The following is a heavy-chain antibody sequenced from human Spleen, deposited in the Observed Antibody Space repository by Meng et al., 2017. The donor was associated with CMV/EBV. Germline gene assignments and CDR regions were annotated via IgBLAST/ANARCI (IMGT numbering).Heavy chain of an antibody. CDR1: GYTFTSYG. Sequence: KASGYTFTSYGITWVRQAPGQGLEWMGWISTYNGNIDYAQKLQGRVTMTTDTSTNTASMELRSLRSDDTAVYYCARGGLVTTVTYFDYWGQGTLVTVSS. D-gene: IGHD4-17*01. J-gene: IGHJ4*02. CDR2: ISTYNGNI. V-gene: IGHV1-18*01. CDR3: ARGGLVTTVTYFDY.